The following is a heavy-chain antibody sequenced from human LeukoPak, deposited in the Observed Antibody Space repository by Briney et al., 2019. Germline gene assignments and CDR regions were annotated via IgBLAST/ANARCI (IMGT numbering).Heavy chain of an antibody. Sequence: SETLSLTCTVSGGSISSGSYYWSWIPQPAGKGREWIGSIYTSGSTNYNPSLKSRVTISVDTSKNQFSLKLSSVTAADTAVYYCARDGHDYSNPHLNYYYYMDVWGKGTTVTVSS. J-gene: IGHJ6*03. V-gene: IGHV4-61*02. CDR2: IYTSGST. CDR3: ARDGHDYSNPHLNYYYYMDV. CDR1: GGSISSGSYY. D-gene: IGHD4-11*01.